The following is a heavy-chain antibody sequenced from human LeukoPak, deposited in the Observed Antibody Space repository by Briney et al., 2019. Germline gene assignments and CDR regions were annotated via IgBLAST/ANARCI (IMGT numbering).Heavy chain of an antibody. Sequence: KPSETLSLTCTVSGGSISSSSYYWGWIRQPPGKGLEWIGSIYYSGSTYYNPSLKSRVTISVDTSKNQFSLKLSSVTAADTAVYYCARSMIVVTNWFDLWGQGTLVTVSS. CDR1: GGSISSSSYY. CDR2: IYYSGST. D-gene: IGHD3-22*01. V-gene: IGHV4-39*07. J-gene: IGHJ5*02. CDR3: ARSMIVVTNWFDL.